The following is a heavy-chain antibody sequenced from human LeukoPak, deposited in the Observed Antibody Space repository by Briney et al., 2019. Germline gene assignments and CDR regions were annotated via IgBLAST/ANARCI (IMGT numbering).Heavy chain of an antibody. CDR3: AKDSYQTVVLPAKIDY. J-gene: IGHJ4*02. V-gene: IGHV3-23*01. Sequence: GGSLRLSCAASGFTFSNYAMGWVRQAPRNGLEWVSTISGSGGSTYYADSVKGRFTISRDNSKNTLYLQMNSLRAEDTAVYYCAKDSYQTVVLPAKIDYWGQGTLVTVSS. D-gene: IGHD2-2*01. CDR1: GFTFSNYA. CDR2: ISGSGGST.